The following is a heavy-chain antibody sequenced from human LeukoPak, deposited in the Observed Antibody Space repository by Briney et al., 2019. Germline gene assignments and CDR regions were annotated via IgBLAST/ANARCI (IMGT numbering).Heavy chain of an antibody. Sequence: GESLKISCKGSGYSFTSYWIGWVRQMPGKGLEWMGIIYPGDSDTRYSPSFQGQVTISADKSISTAYLQWSSLKASDTAMYYCARLMARYSSNWDTAFDYWGQGTLVTVSS. V-gene: IGHV5-51*01. CDR2: IYPGDSDT. CDR1: GYSFTSYW. D-gene: IGHD6-13*01. CDR3: ARLMARYSSNWDTAFDY. J-gene: IGHJ4*02.